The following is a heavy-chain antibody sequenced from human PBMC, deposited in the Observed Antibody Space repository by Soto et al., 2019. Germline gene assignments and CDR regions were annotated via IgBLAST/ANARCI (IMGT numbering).Heavy chain of an antibody. D-gene: IGHD3-22*01. CDR2: IYYSGST. V-gene: IGHV4-39*01. J-gene: IGHJ4*02. CDR1: GGSIISSSYY. Sequence: QLQLQESGPGLVKPSETLSLTCTVSGGSIISSSYYWGWIRQPPGKGLEWIGSIYYSGSTYYNPSLKSRVTISVDTSKNQFSLKLSSVTAADTAVYYCARLLRDYYDSSGYYLDYWGQRTLVTVSS. CDR3: ARLLRDYYDSSGYYLDY.